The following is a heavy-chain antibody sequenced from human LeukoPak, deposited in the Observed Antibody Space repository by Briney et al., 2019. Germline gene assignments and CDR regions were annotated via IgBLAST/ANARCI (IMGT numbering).Heavy chain of an antibody. D-gene: IGHD3-22*01. CDR1: GFTFSSYG. V-gene: IGHV3-33*01. Sequence: GGSLRLSCAASGFTFSSYGMHWVRQAPGKGLEWVALIWYDGTNKYYADSVKGRFTISRDNSKNALYLQMNSLSAEDTAVYYCVTTSSDPQDSSGYLGYWGQGTLVTVSS. CDR3: VTTSSDPQDSSGYLGY. J-gene: IGHJ4*02. CDR2: IWYDGTNK.